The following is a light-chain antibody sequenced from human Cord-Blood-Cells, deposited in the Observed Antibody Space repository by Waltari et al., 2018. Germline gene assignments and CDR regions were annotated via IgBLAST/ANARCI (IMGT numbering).Light chain of an antibody. CDR1: SSDVGGYNY. Sequence: QSALTQPASVSGSPGQSITISCTGTSSDVGGYNYVSWYQQHPGKAPKLMIYVVSNLPSGVSNRFSGSKSGNTASLTISGLQAEDEADYYCSSYTSSSTLVFGGGTKLTVL. CDR2: VVS. V-gene: IGLV2-14*01. J-gene: IGLJ2*01. CDR3: SSYTSSSTLV.